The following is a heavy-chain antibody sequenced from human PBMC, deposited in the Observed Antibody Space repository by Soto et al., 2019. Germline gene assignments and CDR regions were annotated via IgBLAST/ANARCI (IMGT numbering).Heavy chain of an antibody. Sequence: SETLSLTCTVSGGSISSYYWRWIRQPPGKGLERIGDIYYSGSTNYNPSLKSQVTISVDTSKNQFSLQLSSVTAADTDVYYCARHRSLAARRPWLYTRGQGTFVT. D-gene: IGHD6-6*01. CDR3: ARHRSLAARRPWLYT. CDR2: IYYSGST. CDR1: GGSISSYY. V-gene: IGHV4-59*08. J-gene: IGHJ5*02.